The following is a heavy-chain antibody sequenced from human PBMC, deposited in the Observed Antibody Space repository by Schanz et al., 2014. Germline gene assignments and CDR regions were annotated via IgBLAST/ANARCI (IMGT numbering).Heavy chain of an antibody. CDR2: ISAYNGNT. D-gene: IGHD3-10*01. V-gene: IGHV1-18*01. J-gene: IGHJ4*02. Sequence: QVHLVQSGAEVKKPGSSVKVSCKASGGTFSSDTFSWVRQAPGQGLEWMGWISAYNGNTNYAQKLQGRVTMTTDTSTSTSYMELRSLTSEDTAVHYCARGRGFYDYWGQGTLGTVSA. CDR3: ARGRGFYDY. CDR1: GGTFSSDT.